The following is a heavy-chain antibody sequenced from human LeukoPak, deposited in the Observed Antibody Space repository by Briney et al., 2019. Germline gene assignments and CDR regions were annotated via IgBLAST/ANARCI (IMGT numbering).Heavy chain of an antibody. CDR1: GGSIRSYY. CDR3: ARSIMTTVVPYYFDY. D-gene: IGHD4-23*01. Sequence: SETLSLTCTVSGGSIRSYYWSWIRQPPGKGLEWIGYIYYSGSTNYNPSLKSRVTISVDTSKNQFSLKLSSVTAADTAVYYCARSIMTTVVPYYFDYWGQGTLVTVSS. J-gene: IGHJ4*02. V-gene: IGHV4-59*01. CDR2: IYYSGST.